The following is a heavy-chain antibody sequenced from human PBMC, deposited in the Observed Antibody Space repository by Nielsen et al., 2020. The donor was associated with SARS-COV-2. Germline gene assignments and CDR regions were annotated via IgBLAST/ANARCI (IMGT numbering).Heavy chain of an antibody. D-gene: IGHD2-15*01. V-gene: IGHV1-69*04. CDR2: IIPILGIA. CDR1: GGTFSSYA. J-gene: IGHJ6*03. Sequence: SVKVSCKASGGTFSSYAISWVRQAPGQGLEWMGRIIPILGIANYAQKLQGRVTITADKSTSTAYMGLRSLRSDDTAVYYCARAVGSAFYYYYMDVWGQGTAVTVSS. CDR3: ARAVGSAFYYYYMDV.